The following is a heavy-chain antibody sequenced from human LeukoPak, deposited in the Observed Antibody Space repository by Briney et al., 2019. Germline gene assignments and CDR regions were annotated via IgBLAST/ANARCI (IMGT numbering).Heavy chain of an antibody. V-gene: IGHV4-30-4*01. CDR2: VYYSGYT. J-gene: IGHJ5*02. CDR3: ARLVRGADYFDP. Sequence: PSETLSLTCTVSGDSISSGDYYWSWIRQSPGKGLEWIGFVYYSGYTFYNPSHKSRLTISVDTSKTQFSLQVTSVTAADTAVYYCARLVRGADYFDPWGHGTRVTVSS. D-gene: IGHD3-10*01. CDR1: GDSISSGDYY.